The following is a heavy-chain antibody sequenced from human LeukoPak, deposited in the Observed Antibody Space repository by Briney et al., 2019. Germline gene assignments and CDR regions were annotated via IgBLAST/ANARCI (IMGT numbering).Heavy chain of an antibody. Sequence: SETLSLTCTVSGGSISSFYWSWIRQPPGKGLEWIGYMFYNGSPNYNPSLKSRGTISLDTSKNHFSLKLNSVTAADTAVYYCARDRRGFYSSGWYYFDYWGQGALVTVSS. V-gene: IGHV4-59*01. CDR1: GGSISSFY. CDR2: MFYNGSP. D-gene: IGHD6-19*01. J-gene: IGHJ4*02. CDR3: ARDRRGFYSSGWYYFDY.